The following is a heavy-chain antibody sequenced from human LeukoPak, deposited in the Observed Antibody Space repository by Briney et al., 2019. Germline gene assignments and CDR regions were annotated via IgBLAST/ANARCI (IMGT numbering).Heavy chain of an antibody. V-gene: IGHV4-4*07. J-gene: IGHJ2*01. Sequence: SETLSLTCTVSGGSIDIYYWSWIRQPAGKGLEWIGHIYTTGSTSYNPSLKSRVTMSVDPPKNQFSLKLTSVTAADTAAYYCARHHYSSXASDWYXDLWGRGTLVSVSS. CDR3: ARHHYSSXASDWYXDL. CDR1: GGSIDIYY. D-gene: IGHD4-11*01. CDR2: IYTTGST.